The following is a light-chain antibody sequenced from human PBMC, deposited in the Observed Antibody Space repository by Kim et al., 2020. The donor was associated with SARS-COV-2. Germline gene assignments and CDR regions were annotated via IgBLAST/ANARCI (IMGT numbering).Light chain of an antibody. CDR3: QVWDSSSDHVV. CDR2: YDN. V-gene: IGLV3-21*04. CDR1: NIGSKS. Sequence: SYELTRPPSVSVAPGKTARITCGGNNIGSKSVHWYQQKPGQAPVLVIYYDNDRPSGIPERFSGSNSGNTATLSISRVEAGDEADYYCQVWDSSSDHVVFG. J-gene: IGLJ2*01.